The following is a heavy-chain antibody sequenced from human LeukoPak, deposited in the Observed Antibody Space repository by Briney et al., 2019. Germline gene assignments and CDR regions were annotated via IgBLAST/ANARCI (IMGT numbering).Heavy chain of an antibody. J-gene: IGHJ3*02. CDR1: GGSISSGRYS. V-gene: IGHV4-31*03. Sequence: SETLSLTCTVSGGSISSGRYSWSWIRQHPGKGLEWIGYIYYSGSTYYNPSLKSRVTISVDTSKNQFSLKLSSVTAADTAVYYCARAKNYDSSGYDAFDIWGQGTMVTVSS. CDR3: ARAKNYDSSGYDAFDI. D-gene: IGHD3-22*01. CDR2: IYYSGST.